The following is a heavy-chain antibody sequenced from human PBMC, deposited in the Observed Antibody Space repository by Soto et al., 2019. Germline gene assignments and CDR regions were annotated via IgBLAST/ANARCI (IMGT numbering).Heavy chain of an antibody. CDR2: IDPSGSQT. Sequence: GESLKISCKGSGYSFAGYWITWVRQKPGKGLEWMGRIDPSGSQTYYSPSFRGHVTISVTKSIATVFLQWSSLRASDTAMYYCARQIYDSDTGPNFQYYFDSWGQGTPVTVSS. J-gene: IGHJ4*02. D-gene: IGHD3-22*01. CDR1: GYSFAGYW. CDR3: ARQIYDSDTGPNFQYYFDS. V-gene: IGHV5-10-1*01.